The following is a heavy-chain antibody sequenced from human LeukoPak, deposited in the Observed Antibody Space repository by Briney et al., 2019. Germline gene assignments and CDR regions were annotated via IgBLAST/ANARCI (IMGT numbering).Heavy chain of an antibody. V-gene: IGHV3-21*01. D-gene: IGHD3-10*01. CDR3: ARDMRAAYGSGTYSYYFDY. J-gene: IGHJ4*02. Sequence: GGSLRLSCAAPGFTFSSYSMNWVRQAPGKGPEWVSSISSISSFINYADSVKGRFTISRDNAKNSLYLEMNSLRAEDTAVDYCARDMRAAYGSGTYSYYFDYWGQGTLVTVSS. CDR2: ISSISSFI. CDR1: GFTFSSYS.